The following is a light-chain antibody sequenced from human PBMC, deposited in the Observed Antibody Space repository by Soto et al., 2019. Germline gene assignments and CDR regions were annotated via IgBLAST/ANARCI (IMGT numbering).Light chain of an antibody. J-gene: IGKJ1*01. CDR2: DAS. CDR1: QSISSW. Sequence: DIQMTQSPSTLSASVGDRVTITCRASQSISSWLAWYQQKPGKAPKVLIYDASSLKSGVPSRFIGSGSGTEFTLTISSLQPDDLATYYCQQYHRYSRTFGQGTKVEIK. CDR3: QQYHRYSRT. V-gene: IGKV1-5*01.